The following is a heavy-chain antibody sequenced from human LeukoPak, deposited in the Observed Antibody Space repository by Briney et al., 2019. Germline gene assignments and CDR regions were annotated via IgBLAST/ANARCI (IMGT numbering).Heavy chain of an antibody. CDR2: INPNSGGT. J-gene: IGHJ3*02. V-gene: IGHV1-2*02. D-gene: IGHD1-26*01. CDR1: GYTFTGYY. Sequence: GASVKVSCKASGYTFTGYYMHWVRQAPGQGLEWMGWINPNSGGTNYAQKFQGRVTMTRDTSISTAYMELSRLRSDDTAVYYCAREGIVGAHPGAFDIWGQGTMVTVSS. CDR3: AREGIVGAHPGAFDI.